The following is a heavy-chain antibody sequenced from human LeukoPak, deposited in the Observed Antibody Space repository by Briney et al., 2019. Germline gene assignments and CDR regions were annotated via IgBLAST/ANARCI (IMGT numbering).Heavy chain of an antibody. Sequence: ASVKVSCKASGYTFTSYGISWVRQAPGQGLEWMGWISGYNGNTNYAQNFQGRVTMTTDTSTGTTYMEVRSLRSDDTAVYYCARDTGITAAAGGFWGQGTLVTVSS. D-gene: IGHD6-13*01. CDR2: ISGYNGNT. J-gene: IGHJ4*02. CDR1: GYTFTSYG. CDR3: ARDTGITAAAGGF. V-gene: IGHV1-18*01.